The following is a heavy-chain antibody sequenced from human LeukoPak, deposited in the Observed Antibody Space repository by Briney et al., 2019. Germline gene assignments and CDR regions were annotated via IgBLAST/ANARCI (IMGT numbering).Heavy chain of an antibody. CDR2: ISYDGSNK. J-gene: IGHJ3*02. CDR1: GFTFSSYG. D-gene: IGHD1-7*01. V-gene: IGHV3-30*18. Sequence: GGSLRFSCAASGFTFSSYGMHWVRQAPGKGLEWVAVISYDGSNKYYADSVKGRFTISRDNSKNTLYLQMNSLRAEDTAVYYCAKPSITGTVRGAFDIWGQGTMVTVSS. CDR3: AKPSITGTVRGAFDI.